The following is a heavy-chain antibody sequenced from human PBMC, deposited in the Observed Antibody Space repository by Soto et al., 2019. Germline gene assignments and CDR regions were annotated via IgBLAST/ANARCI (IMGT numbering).Heavy chain of an antibody. J-gene: IGHJ4*02. V-gene: IGHV3-21*01. CDR3: ARAYEGDYFDY. CDR2: ISSSSSYI. Sequence: GGSLRLSCAASGFTFSSYNMNWVRQAPGKGLEWVSSISSSSSYIYYADSVKGRFTISRDNSKNTLYLQMNSLRAEDTAVYYCARAYEGDYFDYWGQGTLVTVSS. CDR1: GFTFSSYN. D-gene: IGHD3-16*01.